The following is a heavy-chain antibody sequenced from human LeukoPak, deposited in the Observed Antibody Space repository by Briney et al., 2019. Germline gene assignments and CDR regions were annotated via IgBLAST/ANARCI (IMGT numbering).Heavy chain of an antibody. CDR2: IHYTGAT. CDR3: ARGNILTGYCFDF. V-gene: IGHV4-34*01. D-gene: IGHD3-9*01. Sequence: SETLSLTCAVYGGSITGYYWSWIRQTPGRGLEWVGEIHYTGATSYNPSLKSRATISADTSKNQFSLRLSSVTAADTAVYYCARGNILTGYCFDFWGQGALVTVSS. J-gene: IGHJ4*02. CDR1: GGSITGYY.